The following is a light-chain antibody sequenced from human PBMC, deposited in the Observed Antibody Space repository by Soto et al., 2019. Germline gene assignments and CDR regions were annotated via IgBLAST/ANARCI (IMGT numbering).Light chain of an antibody. J-gene: IGLJ2*01. CDR1: SSNIGRNP. V-gene: IGLV1-51*01. Sequence: QSVLTQPPSVSASPGQKVSISCSGSSSNIGRNPVSWYQNIPGTAPKLLIYDNTKRPSGIPDRFSGSKSGTSATLGITGLQTGDEADYYCAVCDTVLTGVFGGGTRLTVV. CDR3: AVCDTVLTGV. CDR2: DNT.